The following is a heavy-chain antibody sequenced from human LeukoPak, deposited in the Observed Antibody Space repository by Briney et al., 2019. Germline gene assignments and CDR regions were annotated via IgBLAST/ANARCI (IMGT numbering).Heavy chain of an antibody. CDR2: IIPIFGTA. Sequence: AASVKVSCKASGYTFTSYDINWVRQATGQGLEWMGGIIPIFGTANYAQKFQGRVTITADESTSTAYMELSSLRSEDTAVYYCARDRSWDTQGYSYGPTFDYWGQGTLVTVSS. V-gene: IGHV1-69*13. D-gene: IGHD5-18*01. CDR3: ARDRSWDTQGYSYGPTFDY. J-gene: IGHJ4*02. CDR1: GYTFTSYD.